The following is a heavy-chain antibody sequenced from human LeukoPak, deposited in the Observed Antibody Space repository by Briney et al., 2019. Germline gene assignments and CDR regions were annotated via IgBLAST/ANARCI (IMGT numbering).Heavy chain of an antibody. CDR3: AKKRDARETLYLFDS. CDR1: GFTFNTYG. CDR2: ISGSGSAT. J-gene: IGHJ4*02. D-gene: IGHD2-2*01. Sequence: PGGSLRLFCAASGFTFNTYGMTWVRQARGKGREWVSAISGSGSATYYADSVQGRLTISRDNSKNTLSLQMNTLTAADTAIYYCAKKRDARETLYLFDSWGQGTRVTVSS. V-gene: IGHV3-23*01.